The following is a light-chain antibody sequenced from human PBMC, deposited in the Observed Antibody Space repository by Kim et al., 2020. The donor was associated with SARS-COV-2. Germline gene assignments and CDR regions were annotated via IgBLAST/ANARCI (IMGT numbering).Light chain of an antibody. CDR2: LNS. V-gene: IGKV2-28*01. J-gene: IGKJ1*01. Sequence: PAPISCRSSQSLLHSNGYNYLDWYVQKPGQSPQLLIYLNSFRASGVPDRFSGSGSGTDFTLKITRVEAEDVGVYYCMQTVQAPWTFGQGTKVDIK. CDR3: MQTVQAPWT. CDR1: QSLLHSNGYNY.